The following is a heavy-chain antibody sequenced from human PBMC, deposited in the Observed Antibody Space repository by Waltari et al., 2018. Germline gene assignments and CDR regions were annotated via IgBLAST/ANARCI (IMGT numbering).Heavy chain of an antibody. V-gene: IGHV3-23*01. CDR2: ISGSGGST. D-gene: IGHD1-26*01. CDR3: AKRSGWVGWFDP. CDR1: GFTFSSYA. Sequence: EVQLLESGGGLVQPGGSLRLSCAASGFTFSSYAMSWVRQAPGKGLEWVSAISGSGGSTYYADSVKGRFTISRDNAKNTLYLQMNSLRAEDTAVYYCAKRSGWVGWFDPWGQGTLVTVSS. J-gene: IGHJ5*02.